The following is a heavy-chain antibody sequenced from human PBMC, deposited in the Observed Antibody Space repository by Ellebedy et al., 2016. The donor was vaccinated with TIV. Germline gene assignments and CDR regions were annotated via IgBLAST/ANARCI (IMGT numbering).Heavy chain of an antibody. CDR3: AKDYSGLRGLDV. CDR2: ISGSGGST. D-gene: IGHD5-12*01. J-gene: IGHJ6*02. V-gene: IGHV3-23*01. Sequence: PSETLSLTCTVSGGSVSSGVYYWRWIRQAPGKGLEWVSSISGSGGSTYYADSVKGRFTISRDNSKNTLYLQMKSLRAEDTAVYYCAKDYSGLRGLDVWGQGTTVTVSS. CDR1: GGSVSSGVY.